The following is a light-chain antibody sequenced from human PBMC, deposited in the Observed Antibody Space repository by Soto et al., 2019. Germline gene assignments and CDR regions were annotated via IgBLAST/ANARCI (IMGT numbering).Light chain of an antibody. Sequence: QAVVTQEPPLPVSPGGQATFPCAPTTGAVTNGHYPYWFQQKPGQAPRTLIYDTTNRHSWTPARFSGSLLGGKAALTLSGAQPEDEAEYYCLLSYNGPYVFGTGTKVTVL. J-gene: IGLJ1*01. CDR3: LLSYNGPYV. V-gene: IGLV7-46*01. CDR1: TGAVTNGHY. CDR2: DTT.